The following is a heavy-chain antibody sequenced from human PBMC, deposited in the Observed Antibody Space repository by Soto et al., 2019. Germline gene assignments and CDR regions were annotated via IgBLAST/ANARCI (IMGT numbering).Heavy chain of an antibody. V-gene: IGHV1-18*01. J-gene: IGHJ2*01. CDR3: ARCYCSVGSCYTCWHFDL. Sequence: QVQLVQSGAEVKKPGASVKVSCKASGYTFNNYGISWVRQAPGQGLEWMGWIGPYNVNTDQAQNFQGRVTMTTDTSTNTAYMELRSLRSVDTALYYCARCYCSVGSCYTCWHFDLWGRGTLGTVSS. D-gene: IGHD2-15*01. CDR1: GYTFNNYG. CDR2: IGPYNVNT.